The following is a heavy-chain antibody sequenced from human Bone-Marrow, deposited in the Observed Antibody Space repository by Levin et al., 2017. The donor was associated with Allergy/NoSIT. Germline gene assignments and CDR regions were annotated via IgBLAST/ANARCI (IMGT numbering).Heavy chain of an antibody. CDR1: GFTFRNFA. V-gene: IGHV3-23*01. J-gene: IGHJ4*02. CDR2: ISGSGGLI. CDR3: TKEGMQGRIES. Sequence: GGSLRLSCEVSGFTFRNFAMNWVRQAPGKGLEWVSGISGSGGLIYYADSMKGRFTISRDNSKNSLHQQLNSLRAEDTALYYCTKEGMQGRIESWGQGTLVIVSS. D-gene: IGHD3-10*01.